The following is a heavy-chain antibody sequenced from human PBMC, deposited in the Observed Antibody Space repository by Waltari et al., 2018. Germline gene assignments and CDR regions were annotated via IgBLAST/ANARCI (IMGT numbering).Heavy chain of an antibody. V-gene: IGHV4-39*01. CDR1: GGSISSSSYY. J-gene: IGHJ4*02. CDR2: IYYSGST. Sequence: QLQLQESGPGLVKPSETLSLTCPVSGGSISSSSYYWGWIRQPPGKGREWIGSIYYSGSTYYNPSLKSRVTISVDTSKNQFSLKLSSVTAADTAVYYCARHEWELHDYWGQGTLVTVSS. CDR3: ARHEWELHDY. D-gene: IGHD1-26*01.